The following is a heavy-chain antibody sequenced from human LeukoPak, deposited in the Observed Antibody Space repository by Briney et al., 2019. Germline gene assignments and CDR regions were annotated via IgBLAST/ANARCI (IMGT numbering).Heavy chain of an antibody. V-gene: IGHV3-21*01. CDR3: ARDPYSGTYGDTYYYYMDV. CDR2: ITSSSTCT. CDR1: GYSFSSYN. J-gene: IGHJ6*03. D-gene: IGHD1-26*01. Sequence: PGGSLRLSCAASGYSFSSYNMNWARQTPGKGLEWVSSITSSSTCTFYADSVKGRFTISRDNARNSLYLQMNSLRAEDTAVYYCARDPYSGTYGDTYYYYMDVWGKGTTVTISS.